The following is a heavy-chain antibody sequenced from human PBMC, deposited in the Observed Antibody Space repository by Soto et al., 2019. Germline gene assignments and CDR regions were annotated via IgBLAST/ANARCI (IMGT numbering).Heavy chain of an antibody. CDR1: GGTFSSYA. CDR2: IIPIFGTA. CDR3: AGEKYSSSWGYYYYGMDV. J-gene: IGHJ6*02. V-gene: IGHV1-69*12. D-gene: IGHD6-6*01. Sequence: QVQLVQSGAEVKKPGSSVKVSCKASGGTFSSYAISWVRQAPGQGLEWMGGIIPIFGTANYAQKFQGRVTITGDEDKSTGYIEGSSLRGEDTAVYYCAGEKYSSSWGYYYYGMDVWGQGTTVTGFS.